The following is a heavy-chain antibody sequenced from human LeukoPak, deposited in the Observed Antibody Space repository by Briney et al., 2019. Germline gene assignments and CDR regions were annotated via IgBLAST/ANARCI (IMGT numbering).Heavy chain of an antibody. D-gene: IGHD1-26*01. CDR3: VKDLGRYRNNCFDY. CDR1: GFTFSSYA. V-gene: IGHV3-23*01. Sequence: GGSLRLSCAASGFTFSSYAMSWVRQAPEKRLEWVSTISGSGAGTYYADSVKGRFSISRDDSKNTLYLQMNSLRAEDTAVYYCVKDLGRYRNNCFDYWGQGTLVTVSS. CDR2: ISGSGAGT. J-gene: IGHJ4*02.